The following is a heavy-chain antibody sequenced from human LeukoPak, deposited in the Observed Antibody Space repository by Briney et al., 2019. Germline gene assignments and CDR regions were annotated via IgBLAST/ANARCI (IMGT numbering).Heavy chain of an antibody. Sequence: GGSLRLSCAASGFTFSIYEMSWVRQAPGKGLEWVANIKQDGSEKYYVDSVKGRFTISRENAKNSLYLQMNSLRAEDTAVYYCARPSGIAVADTFDYWGQGTLVTVSS. D-gene: IGHD6-19*01. V-gene: IGHV3-7*01. CDR2: IKQDGSEK. CDR3: ARPSGIAVADTFDY. CDR1: GFTFSIYE. J-gene: IGHJ4*02.